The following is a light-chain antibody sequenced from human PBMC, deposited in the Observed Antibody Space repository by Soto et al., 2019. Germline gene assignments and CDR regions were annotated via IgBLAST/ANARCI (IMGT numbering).Light chain of an antibody. CDR3: QHYNRWPLL. V-gene: IGKV3-15*01. Sequence: EIGMTQSPATLSVSPGETATLSCRASQSVRDNLAWYQQKPGQAPRLLIYGASTRATGIPVRFSGSGSGTEFTLTISSLQYEDFAVYYCQHYNRWPLLFGPGTKVDIK. CDR1: QSVRDN. J-gene: IGKJ3*01. CDR2: GAS.